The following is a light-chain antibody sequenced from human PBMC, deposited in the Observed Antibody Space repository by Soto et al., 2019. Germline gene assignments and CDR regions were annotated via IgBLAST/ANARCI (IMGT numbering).Light chain of an antibody. J-gene: IGLJ1*01. CDR2: DVS. CDR3: SSYSNSNTPYV. Sequence: QSALTQPASLSGSPGQSITISCTGTSSDVGGYNFVSWYQQHPGKAPKLMIYDVSNRPSGVSNRFSGSKSGNTASLTISGLQAEDEADYYCSSYSNSNTPYVFGRGTKVTVL. CDR1: SSDVGGYNF. V-gene: IGLV2-14*03.